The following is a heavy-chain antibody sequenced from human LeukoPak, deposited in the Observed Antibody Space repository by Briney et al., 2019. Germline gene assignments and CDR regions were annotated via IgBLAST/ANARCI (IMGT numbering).Heavy chain of an antibody. J-gene: IGHJ3*01. D-gene: IGHD3-22*01. CDR3: VREAATDYYDSSGYYRQTEVFDA. CDR2: VYYSGST. CDR1: GGSISSGGYY. V-gene: IGHV4-61*08. Sequence: SETLSLTCTVSGGSISSGGYYWSWIRQPPGKGLEWIGYVYYSGSTNYNPSLKSRVTISVDTSKNQFSLKLRSVTAADTAVYYCVREAATDYYDSSGYYRQTEVFDAWGQGTMVTVSS.